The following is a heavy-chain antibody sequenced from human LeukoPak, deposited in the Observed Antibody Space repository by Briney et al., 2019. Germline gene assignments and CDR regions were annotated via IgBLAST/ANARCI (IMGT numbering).Heavy chain of an antibody. CDR1: GGSISSGDYY. Sequence: SQTLSLTCSVSGGSISSGDYYWSWIRQPPGKGLEWIGYIYYSGSTNYNPSLKSRVTISVDTSKNQFSLKLSSVTAADTAVYYCASPYYDSGGWFDPWGQGTLVTVSS. D-gene: IGHD3-22*01. J-gene: IGHJ5*02. CDR2: IYYSGST. CDR3: ASPYYDSGGWFDP. V-gene: IGHV4-61*08.